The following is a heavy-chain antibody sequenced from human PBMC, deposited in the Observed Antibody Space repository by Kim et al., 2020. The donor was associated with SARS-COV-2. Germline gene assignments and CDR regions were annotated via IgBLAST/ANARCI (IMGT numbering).Heavy chain of an antibody. V-gene: IGHV3-53*01. CDR3: ALGYDSRGYYYFDY. CDR1: GFTVSSNY. Sequence: GGSLRLSCAASGFTVSSNYMSWVRQAPGKGLEWVSVIFGGGNTYYADSVKGRFTIARDTSKNTLYLQMNSLRAEDTAVYYCALGYDSRGYYYFDYWGQGTLVTVSS. CDR2: IFGGGNT. D-gene: IGHD3-22*01. J-gene: IGHJ4*02.